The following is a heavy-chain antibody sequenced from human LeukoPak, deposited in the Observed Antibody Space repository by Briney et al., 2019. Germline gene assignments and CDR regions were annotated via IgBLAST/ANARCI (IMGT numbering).Heavy chain of an antibody. CDR2: IKYDGSEK. J-gene: IGHJ6*02. CDR1: GFSFSTYG. Sequence: GGSLRLSCAASGFSFSTYGMTWGRQAPGKGLEWVATIKYDGSEKYYVDSVKGRFTISRDNAKNSLYLQMNSLRAEDTAVYYCARGRSMDVWGQGTAVTVSS. V-gene: IGHV3-7*01. CDR3: ARGRSMDV.